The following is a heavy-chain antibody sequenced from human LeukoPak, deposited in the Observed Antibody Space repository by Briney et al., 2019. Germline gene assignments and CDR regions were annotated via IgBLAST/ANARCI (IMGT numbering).Heavy chain of an antibody. D-gene: IGHD4-23*01. J-gene: IGHJ2*01. CDR3: ARDKTFGGQPWNLYFDL. Sequence: QAGGSLRLSCAASGFTFSSYAMHWVRQAPGKGLEWVAAISDDGSNTYYADSVKGRFTISRDNSKNTLYLQMNSLRAEDTAVYYCARDKTFGGQPWNLYFDLWGHGTLVTVSS. CDR1: GFTFSSYA. V-gene: IGHV3-30-3*01. CDR2: ISDDGSNT.